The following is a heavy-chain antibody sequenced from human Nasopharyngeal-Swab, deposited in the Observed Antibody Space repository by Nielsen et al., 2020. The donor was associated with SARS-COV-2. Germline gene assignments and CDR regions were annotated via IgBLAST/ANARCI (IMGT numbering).Heavy chain of an antibody. Sequence: SETLSLTCTVSGGSISSNGYYWGWIRQPPGKGLECIGSIYHSGSTNYNPSLKSRVTISVDTSKNQFSLKLSSVTAADTAVYYCARARVGMIVVVGAFDYWGQGTLVTVSS. CDR3: ARARVGMIVVVGAFDY. V-gene: IGHV4-39*07. J-gene: IGHJ4*02. CDR1: GGSISSNGYY. CDR2: IYHSGST. D-gene: IGHD3-22*01.